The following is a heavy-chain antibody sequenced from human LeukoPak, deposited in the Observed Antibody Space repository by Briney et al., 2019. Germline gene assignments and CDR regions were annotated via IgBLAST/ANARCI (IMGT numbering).Heavy chain of an antibody. J-gene: IGHJ5*02. CDR1: GFTFSSYA. Sequence: GGSLRLSCAASGFTFSSYAMSWVRRAPGKGLEWVSAISGSGGSTYYADSVKGRFTISRDNSKNTLYLQMNSLRAEDTAVYYCAKDQDIVVVVAVFDPWGQGTLVTVSS. V-gene: IGHV3-23*01. D-gene: IGHD2-15*01. CDR3: AKDQDIVVVVAVFDP. CDR2: ISGSGGST.